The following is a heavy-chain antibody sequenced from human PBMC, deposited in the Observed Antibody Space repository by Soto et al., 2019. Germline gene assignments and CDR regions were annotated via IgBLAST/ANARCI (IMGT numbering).Heavy chain of an antibody. CDR3: ARAGAAPYYYYGMDV. Sequence: QVQLVQSGAEVRKPGASVKVSCKASGYTFSTSGMSWLRQAPGQGLEGMGWISTYNGDTNDARKFQDRVTMTSDTSTSTVYMELRSLRSDDTAVYYCARAGAAPYYYYGMDVWGQGTRVTVSS. CDR2: ISTYNGDT. V-gene: IGHV1-18*01. CDR1: GYTFSTSG. J-gene: IGHJ6*02. D-gene: IGHD2-15*01.